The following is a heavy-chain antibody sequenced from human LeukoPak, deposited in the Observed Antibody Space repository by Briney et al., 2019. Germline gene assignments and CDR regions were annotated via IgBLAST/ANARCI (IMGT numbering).Heavy chain of an antibody. D-gene: IGHD3-22*01. V-gene: IGHV1-24*01. CDR2: FDPEDGET. J-gene: IGHJ4*02. CDR3: ATSTYYDSSRSFDY. Sequence: ASVKVSCKVSGYTLTELSMHWVRQAPGKGLEWMGGFDPEDGETIYAQKFQGRVTMTEDTSTDTAYMELSSLRSEDTAVYYCATSTYYDSSRSFDYWGQGTLVTVSS. CDR1: GYTLTELS.